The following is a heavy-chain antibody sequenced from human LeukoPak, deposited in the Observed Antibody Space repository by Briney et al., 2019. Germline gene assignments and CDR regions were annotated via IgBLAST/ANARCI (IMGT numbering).Heavy chain of an antibody. V-gene: IGHV3-74*01. Sequence: GGSLRLSCAASGFTFSSYWMHWVRQAPGKGLVWVSRINSDGSSTSYADSVKGRFTISKDNAKNTLYLQMNSLRAEDTAVYYCARGCRGGDCYSDYWGQGTLVTVSS. CDR2: INSDGSST. CDR1: GFTFSSYW. CDR3: ARGCRGGDCYSDY. J-gene: IGHJ4*02. D-gene: IGHD2-21*02.